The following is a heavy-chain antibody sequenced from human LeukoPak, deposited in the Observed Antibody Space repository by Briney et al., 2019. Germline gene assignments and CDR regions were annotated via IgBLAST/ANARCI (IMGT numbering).Heavy chain of an antibody. Sequence: GASVKVSCKASGYTFTSYGISWVRQAPGQGLEWMGWISAYNGNTNYAQKLQGRVTMTTDTSTSTAYMELRSLRSDDTAVYHCARCPEAVAGNYYFDYWGQGTLVTVSS. CDR3: ARCPEAVAGNYYFDY. CDR1: GYTFTSYG. J-gene: IGHJ4*02. V-gene: IGHV1-18*01. D-gene: IGHD6-19*01. CDR2: ISAYNGNT.